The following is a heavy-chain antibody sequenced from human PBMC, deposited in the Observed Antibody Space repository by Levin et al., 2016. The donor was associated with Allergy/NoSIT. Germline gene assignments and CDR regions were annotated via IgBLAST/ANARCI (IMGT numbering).Heavy chain of an antibody. D-gene: IGHD5-12*01. J-gene: IGHJ6*02. CDR3: AKDQHKYIGYDYEGLRMDV. Sequence: GESLKISCAASGFTFSIYWMSWVRQAPGKGLEWVANINPDGSEKYYVDSVKGRFTISRDNAKNSLYLQMNSLRAEDTAVYYCAKDQHKYIGYDYEGLRMDVWGQGTTVTVSS. CDR1: GFTFSIYW. V-gene: IGHV3-7*01. CDR2: INPDGSEK.